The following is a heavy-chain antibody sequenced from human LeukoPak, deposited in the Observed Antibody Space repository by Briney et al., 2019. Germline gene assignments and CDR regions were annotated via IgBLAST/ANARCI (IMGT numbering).Heavy chain of an antibody. Sequence: GGSLRLSCAASGLSVSDNCMTWVRQAPGKGLDWVSIIYPNGRTYYADSVRGRFTISRDNSKNTLNLQMNSLRDEDTAVYYCARAWTGDYWGQGTLVTVSS. CDR3: ARAWTGDY. D-gene: IGHD3/OR15-3a*01. CDR1: GLSVSDNC. V-gene: IGHV3-53*01. CDR2: IYPNGRT. J-gene: IGHJ4*02.